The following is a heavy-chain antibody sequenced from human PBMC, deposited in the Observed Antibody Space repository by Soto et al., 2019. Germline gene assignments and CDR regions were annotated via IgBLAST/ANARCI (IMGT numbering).Heavy chain of an antibody. CDR2: ISSSGSTI. V-gene: IGHV3-11*01. J-gene: IGHJ4*02. D-gene: IGHD3-3*01. CDR3: ARDIQAREGDFWSGYYLIGRLESSGYYPLDY. Sequence: GGSLRLSCAASGFTFSDYYMSWIRQAPGKGLEWVSYISSSGSTIYHADSVKGRFTISRDNAKNSLYLQMNSLRAEDTAVYYCARDIQAREGDFWSGYYLIGRLESSGYYPLDYSGQAPLVSVS. CDR1: GFTFSDYY.